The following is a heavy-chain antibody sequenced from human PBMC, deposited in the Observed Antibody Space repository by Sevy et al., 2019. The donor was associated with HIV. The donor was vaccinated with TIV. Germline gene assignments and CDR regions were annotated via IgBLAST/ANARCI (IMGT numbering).Heavy chain of an antibody. CDR3: ASPLHYYDSPSAY. J-gene: IGHJ4*02. V-gene: IGHV3-21*01. CDR1: GFTFSYYN. CDR2: ISSGSSYV. D-gene: IGHD3-22*01. Sequence: GGSLRLSCAASGFTFSYYNMNWVRQAPGKGLEWVSAISSGSSYVYHADSVKGRFTISRDNAKNSLYLQMNSLRTEDTAVYYCASPLHYYDSPSAYWGQGTQVTVSS.